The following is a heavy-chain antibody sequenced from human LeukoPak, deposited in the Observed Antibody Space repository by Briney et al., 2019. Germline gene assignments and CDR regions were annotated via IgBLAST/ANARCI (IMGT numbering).Heavy chain of an antibody. Sequence: ASVKVSCKASGYTFTNDDINWVRQATGQGLEWMGWMNPKSGNTGYAQKFQGRVTMTRNTSISTAYLELKSLRSEDTAVFYCARGYYGDSYFDYWGQGTLVTVSS. V-gene: IGHV1-8*01. CDR2: MNPKSGNT. J-gene: IGHJ4*02. CDR3: ARGYYGDSYFDY. CDR1: GYTFTNDD. D-gene: IGHD4-17*01.